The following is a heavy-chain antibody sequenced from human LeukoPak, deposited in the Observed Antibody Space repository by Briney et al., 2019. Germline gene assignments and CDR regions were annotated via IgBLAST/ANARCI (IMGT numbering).Heavy chain of an antibody. Sequence: ASVKVSCKASGYISTQYGINWVRQAPGQGLEWIASISTYTGDTNNAQNFQGRVTMTTDTFTSTAYMELRGLRSDDTAVYYCARRTGYNYYYMDVWGQGTTVTVSS. CDR3: ARRTGYNYYYMDV. V-gene: IGHV1-18*01. J-gene: IGHJ6*03. D-gene: IGHD3/OR15-3a*01. CDR1: GYISTQYG. CDR2: ISTYTGDT.